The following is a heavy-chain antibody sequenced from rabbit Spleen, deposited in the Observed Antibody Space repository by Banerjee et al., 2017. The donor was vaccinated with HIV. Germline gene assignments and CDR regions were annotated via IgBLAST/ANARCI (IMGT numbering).Heavy chain of an antibody. CDR2: AYAGSSGST. J-gene: IGHJ4*01. CDR3: ARDMGVAAGYYFNL. D-gene: IGHD4-1*01. Sequence: VESGGGLVKPGASLTLTCKASGFSFNSGYDMCWVRQAPGKGLEWVACAYAGSSGSTYSATWAKGRFTISKTSSTTVTLQMTSLTAADTATYFCARDMGVAAGYYFNLWGPGTLVTVS. V-gene: IGHV1S40*01. CDR1: GFSFNSGYD.